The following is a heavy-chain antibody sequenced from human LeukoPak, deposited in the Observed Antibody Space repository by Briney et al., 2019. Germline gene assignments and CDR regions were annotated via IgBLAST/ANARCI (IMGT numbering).Heavy chain of an antibody. J-gene: IGHJ6*03. CDR1: GYTFTDYY. CDR2: VDPEDGET. V-gene: IGHV1-69-2*01. D-gene: IGHD2-15*01. CDR3: ATGGGRVQANTPWYYYMDV. Sequence: ASVKLSCKVSGYTFTDYYMHWVQQAPGKGLEWMGLVDPEDGETIYAEKFQGRVTITADTSTDTAYMELSSLRSEDTAVYYCATGGGRVQANTPWYYYMDVWGKGTTVTVSS.